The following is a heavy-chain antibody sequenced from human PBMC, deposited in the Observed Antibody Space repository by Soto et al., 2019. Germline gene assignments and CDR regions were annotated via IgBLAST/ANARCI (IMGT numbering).Heavy chain of an antibody. CDR1: GGSISSSSYY. J-gene: IGHJ4*02. CDR3: ASTYGDYVDFDY. Sequence: SETLSLTCTVSGGSISSSSYYWGWFRQPPGKGLEWIGSIYYSGSTYYNPSLKSRVTISVDTSKNQFSLKLSSVTAADTAVYYCASTYGDYVDFDYWGQGTLVTVS. V-gene: IGHV4-39*01. D-gene: IGHD4-17*01. CDR2: IYYSGST.